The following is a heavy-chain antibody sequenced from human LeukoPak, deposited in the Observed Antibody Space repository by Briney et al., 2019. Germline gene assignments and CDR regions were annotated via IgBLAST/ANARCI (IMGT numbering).Heavy chain of an antibody. Sequence: PSETLSLTCAVYGGSFSGYYWSWIRQPPGKGLEWIGEINHSGSTNYNPSLKSRVTISVDTSKNQFSLKLSSVTAADTAVYYCARDAPGLANWGSGFDYWGQGTLVTVSS. D-gene: IGHD7-27*01. J-gene: IGHJ4*02. CDR1: GGSFSGYY. CDR3: ARDAPGLANWGSGFDY. V-gene: IGHV4-34*01. CDR2: INHSGST.